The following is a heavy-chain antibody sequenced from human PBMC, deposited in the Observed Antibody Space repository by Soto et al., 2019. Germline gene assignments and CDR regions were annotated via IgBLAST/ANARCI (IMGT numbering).Heavy chain of an antibody. V-gene: IGHV3-53*01. CDR3: ASSFGVGGWFDYYYGMDV. D-gene: IGHD3-10*01. J-gene: IGHJ6*02. CDR1: GFTVSSNY. CDR2: IYSGGST. Sequence: LRLSCAASGFTVSSNYMSSARQAPLKGLEWGSVIYSGGSTYYADSVKGRFTISRDNAKNSLYLQMNSLRAEDTAVYYCASSFGVGGWFDYYYGMDVWGQGTTVTVSS.